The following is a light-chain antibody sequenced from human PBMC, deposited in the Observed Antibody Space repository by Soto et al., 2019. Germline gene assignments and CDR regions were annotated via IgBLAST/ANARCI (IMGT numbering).Light chain of an antibody. J-gene: IGKJ3*01. Sequence: EIVLTQSPGTLSLSPGERATLSCRASQSVHSDYLAWYQQKPGQAPRLLIYGASSRATGIPDRFSGSGSGTDFTLTISRLEPEDFAVYYCQQYGSSLRTFGPGTKVDIK. CDR1: QSVHSDY. CDR2: GAS. CDR3: QQYGSSLRT. V-gene: IGKV3-20*01.